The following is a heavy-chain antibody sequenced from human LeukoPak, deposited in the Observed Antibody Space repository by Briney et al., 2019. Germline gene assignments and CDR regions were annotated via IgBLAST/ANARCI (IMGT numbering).Heavy chain of an antibody. CDR2: ISGSGGST. D-gene: IGHD6-13*01. Sequence: PSETLSLTCTVSGGSINSHYWSWVRQAPGKGLEWVSAISGSGGSTYHADSVKGRFTISRDNSKNTLYLQMNSLRAEDTAVYYCANEPGYSRSWEAYGMDVWGQGTTVTVSS. CDR3: ANEPGYSRSWEAYGMDV. J-gene: IGHJ6*02. V-gene: IGHV3-23*01. CDR1: GGSINSHY.